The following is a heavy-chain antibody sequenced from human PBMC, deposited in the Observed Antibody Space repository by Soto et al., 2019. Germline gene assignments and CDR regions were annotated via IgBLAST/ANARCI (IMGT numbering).Heavy chain of an antibody. J-gene: IGHJ4*02. D-gene: IGHD3-22*01. CDR3: ARGIPYYDSSGYDY. CDR2: INPNSGGT. CDR1: GYTFTGYY. Sequence: QVQLVQSGAEVKKPGASVKVSCKASGYTFTGYYMHWVRQAPGQGLEWMGWINPNSGGTNYAQKFQGRVTITRDTSASTAYMELSSLRSEDTAVYYCARGIPYYDSSGYDYWGQGTLVTVSS. V-gene: IGHV1-2*02.